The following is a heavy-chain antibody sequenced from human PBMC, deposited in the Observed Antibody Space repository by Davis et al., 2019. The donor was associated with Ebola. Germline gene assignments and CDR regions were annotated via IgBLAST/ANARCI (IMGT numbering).Heavy chain of an antibody. V-gene: IGHV3-66*01. Sequence: GGSLRLSCAASGFTVSSNYMSWVRQAPGKGLEWVSVIYSGGSTYYADSVKGRFTISRDDSKNTAYLQMNSLKTEDTAVYYCSGSYSGSYLLYDYWGQGTLVTVSS. D-gene: IGHD1-26*01. J-gene: IGHJ4*02. CDR2: IYSGGST. CDR1: GFTVSSNY. CDR3: SGSYSGSYLLYDY.